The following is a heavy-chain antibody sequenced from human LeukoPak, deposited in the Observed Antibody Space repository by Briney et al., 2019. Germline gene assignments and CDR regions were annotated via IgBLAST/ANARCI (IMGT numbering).Heavy chain of an antibody. CDR2: INPSGGST. CDR3: ARNYYGSGSYFGY. D-gene: IGHD3-10*01. V-gene: IGHV1-46*01. Sequence: ASVKVSCKASGYTFTSYFIHWVRQAPGQGLEWMGVINPSGGSTSYAQKFQGRVTMTRDTSTSTVYMELRSLRSDDTAVYYCARNYYGSGSYFGYWGQGTLVTVSS. J-gene: IGHJ4*02. CDR1: GYTFTSYF.